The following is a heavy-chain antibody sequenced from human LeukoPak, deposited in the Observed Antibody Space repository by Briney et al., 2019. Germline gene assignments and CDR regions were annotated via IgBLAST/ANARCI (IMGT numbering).Heavy chain of an antibody. J-gene: IGHJ4*02. CDR1: GFTFSNYG. CDR3: ASLAVSIPAAVRNLDY. V-gene: IGHV3-30*02. CDR2: IRYDGSNK. D-gene: IGHD2-2*01. Sequence: PGGSLRPSCAASGFTFSNYGMHWVRQAPGKGLEWVAFIRYDGSNKYYADSVKGRFTISRDNSKNTLYLQMNSLRAEDTAVYYCASLAVSIPAAVRNLDYWGQGTLVTVSS.